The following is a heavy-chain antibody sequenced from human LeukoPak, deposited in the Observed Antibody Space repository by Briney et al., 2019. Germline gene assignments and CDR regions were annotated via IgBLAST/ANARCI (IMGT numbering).Heavy chain of an antibody. Sequence: GGSLRLSCAASGFTFSSYGMHWVRQAPGKGLEWVAVISYDGSNKYYTDPVKGRFTISRDNSKNTLYLQMNSLRAEDTAVYYCAKDEVADILTGLNWFDPWGQGTLVTVSS. D-gene: IGHD3-9*01. CDR3: AKDEVADILTGLNWFDP. CDR2: ISYDGSNK. CDR1: GFTFSSYG. V-gene: IGHV3-30*18. J-gene: IGHJ5*02.